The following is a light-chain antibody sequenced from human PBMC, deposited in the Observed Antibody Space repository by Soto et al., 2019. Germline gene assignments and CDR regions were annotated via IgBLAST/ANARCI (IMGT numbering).Light chain of an antibody. CDR3: HQRTNWPPET. V-gene: IGKV3-15*01. CDR2: SAS. J-gene: IGKJ5*01. Sequence: EIVMTQSPATLSVSPGGRATLSCRASQSISDTLAWYQQKPGQAPRLLIYSASRGATGFPARFSGSGSGTDFTLTISSLEPEDFAVYYCHQRTNWPPETFGQGTRLEIK. CDR1: QSISDT.